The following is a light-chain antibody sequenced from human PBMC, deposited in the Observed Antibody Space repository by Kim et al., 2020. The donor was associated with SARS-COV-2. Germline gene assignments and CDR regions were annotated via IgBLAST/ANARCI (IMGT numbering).Light chain of an antibody. CDR3: AAWDDSLSGLV. J-gene: IGLJ3*02. CDR1: SSNIGSNY. Sequence: GKGVTITCSGSSSNIGSNYVYWYQQLPGTAPKLLIYRNNQRPSGVPDRFSGSKSGTSASLAISGLRSEDEADYYCAAWDDSLSGLVFGGGTQLTVL. CDR2: RNN. V-gene: IGLV1-47*01.